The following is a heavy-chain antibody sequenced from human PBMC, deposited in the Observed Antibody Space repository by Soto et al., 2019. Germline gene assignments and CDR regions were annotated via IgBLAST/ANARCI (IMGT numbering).Heavy chain of an antibody. J-gene: IGHJ5*02. CDR3: AKDVNQYYDFWSGYLFPNWFDP. CDR1: GFTFSSHA. CDR2: ISGSGGST. D-gene: IGHD3-3*01. V-gene: IGHV3-23*01. Sequence: GGPLRLSCAASGFTFSSHAMSWVRQAPGKGLEWVSAISGSGGSTYYADSVKGRFTISRDNSKNTLYLQMNSLRAEDTAVYYCAKDVNQYYDFWSGYLFPNWFDPWGQGTLVTVSS.